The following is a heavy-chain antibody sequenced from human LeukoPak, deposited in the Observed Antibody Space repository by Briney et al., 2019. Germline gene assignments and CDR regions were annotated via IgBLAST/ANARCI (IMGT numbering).Heavy chain of an antibody. CDR1: GFTFSSYA. D-gene: IGHD5-12*01. Sequence: GGSLRLSCAASGFTFSSYAMTWVRRAPGKGLEWVSTIYTSSDKTYYADSVKGRFTISRDNSKNTLYLQLNSLRVEDTAVFYCAKDSVKWLRFNYYYYGLDVWGQGTTVTVSS. CDR3: AKDSVKWLRFNYYYYGLDV. V-gene: IGHV3-23*01. CDR2: IYTSSDKT. J-gene: IGHJ6*02.